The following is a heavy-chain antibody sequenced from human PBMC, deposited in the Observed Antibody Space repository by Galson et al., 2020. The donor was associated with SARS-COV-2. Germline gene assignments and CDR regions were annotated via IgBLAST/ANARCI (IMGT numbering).Heavy chain of an antibody. D-gene: IGHD1-1*01. CDR2: ISDTGRAT. J-gene: IGHJ4*02. Sequence: GESLKISCTASTFTLSDYYMSWVRQAPGKGLEWLSYISDTGRATSYADSVKGRFTISRDNAKNSLYLQLDNLRAEDTAVYYCARGTSLSVSACDYWGQGTLVTVSS. CDR3: ARGTSLSVSACDY. CDR1: TFTLSDYY. V-gene: IGHV3-11*04.